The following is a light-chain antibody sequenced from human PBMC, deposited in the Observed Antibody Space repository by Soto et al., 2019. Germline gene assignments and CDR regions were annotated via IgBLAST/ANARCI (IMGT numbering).Light chain of an antibody. CDR1: SSNIGSNY. V-gene: IGLV1-47*02. Sequence: QSVLTQPPSASGTPGLRVTISCSGRSSNIGSNYVYWYQQLPGTAPKLLIYNDNQRPSGVPDRFSGSKSGISASLAISGLRSEDEADYYCAAWDERMSGGVFGGGTKLTVL. CDR3: AAWDERMSGGV. CDR2: NDN. J-gene: IGLJ2*01.